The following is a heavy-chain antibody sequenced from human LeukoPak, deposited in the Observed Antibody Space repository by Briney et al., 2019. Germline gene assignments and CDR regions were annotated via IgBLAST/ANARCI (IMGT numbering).Heavy chain of an antibody. D-gene: IGHD2-2*01. CDR3: ASSRRRAVVVVPAPDY. V-gene: IGHV3-49*04. Sequence: GGSLRLSCTASGFIFADYPMSCVRQAPGKGLEWVGFIRSKAYGGTTEYAASVKGRFTISRHESKSIAYLKMHSLKTEDTGVYSCASSRRRAVVVVPAPDYWGQGTLVTVSS. J-gene: IGHJ4*02. CDR1: GFIFADYP. CDR2: IRSKAYGGTT.